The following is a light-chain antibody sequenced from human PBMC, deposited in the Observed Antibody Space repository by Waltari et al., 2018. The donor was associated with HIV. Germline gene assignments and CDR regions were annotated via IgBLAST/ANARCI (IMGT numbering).Light chain of an antibody. CDR1: RSDAGSYNF. Sequence: QSALTQPASVSGFPGQSITISCTGTRSDAGSYNFVSWYQQLSGRAPKLIIDDITKRPSGVSNRFSGSKSGNTASLTISGLQAEDEAEYYCCSYAGSSTFVVFGGGTKLTVL. CDR2: DIT. V-gene: IGLV2-23*02. CDR3: CSYAGSSTFVV. J-gene: IGLJ2*01.